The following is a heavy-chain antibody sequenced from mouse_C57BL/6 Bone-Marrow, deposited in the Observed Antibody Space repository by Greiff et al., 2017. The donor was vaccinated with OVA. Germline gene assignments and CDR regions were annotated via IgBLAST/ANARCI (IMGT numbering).Heavy chain of an antibody. D-gene: IGHD1-1*01. Sequence: VQLQQSGTVLARPGASVKMSCKTSGYTFTSYWMHWVKQRPGQGLEWIGAIYPGNSDTSYNQKFKGKAKLTAVTSASTAYMELSSLTNEDSAVYYCTRTTVVATSPYFDYWGQGTTLTVSS. V-gene: IGHV1-5*01. CDR3: TRTTVVATSPYFDY. CDR1: GYTFTSYW. CDR2: IYPGNSDT. J-gene: IGHJ2*01.